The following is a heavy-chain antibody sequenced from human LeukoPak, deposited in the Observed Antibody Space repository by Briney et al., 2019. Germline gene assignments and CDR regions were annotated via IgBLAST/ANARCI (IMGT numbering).Heavy chain of an antibody. Sequence: PSETLSLTCTVSGGSISSYYWSWIRQPPGKGLEWIGYIYYSGSTNYNPSLKSRVTISVDTSKNQFSLKLSSVTAADTAVYYCARVLELSVYDAFDIWGQGTMVTVSS. CDR2: IYYSGST. CDR3: ARVLELSVYDAFDI. D-gene: IGHD1-7*01. CDR1: GGSISSYY. J-gene: IGHJ3*02. V-gene: IGHV4-59*01.